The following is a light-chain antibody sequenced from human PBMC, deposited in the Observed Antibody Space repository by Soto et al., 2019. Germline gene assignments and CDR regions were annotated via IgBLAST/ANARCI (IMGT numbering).Light chain of an antibody. CDR2: GAS. CDR1: QSVSSSY. Sequence: PGERVTLSCRASQSVSSSYFTWYQQKPAQAPRLLIYGASTRATGIPARFSGSGSGTDFTLSISSLQPEDFAVYYCQQDYNLFTFGPGTKVDIK. CDR3: QQDYNLFT. J-gene: IGKJ3*01. V-gene: IGKV3D-7*01.